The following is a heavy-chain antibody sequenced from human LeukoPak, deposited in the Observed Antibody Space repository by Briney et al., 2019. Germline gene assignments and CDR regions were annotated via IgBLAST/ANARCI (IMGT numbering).Heavy chain of an antibody. Sequence: PGGSLRLSCAASGFTFSSYAMSWVRQAPGKGLEWVSAISGSGGSTYYADSVKGRFTISRDNAKNTLYLQMNSLRAEDTAVYYCARDRAYYDFWSGYYKYWGQGTLVTVSS. CDR2: ISGSGGST. CDR1: GFTFSSYA. V-gene: IGHV3-23*01. CDR3: ARDRAYYDFWSGYYKY. D-gene: IGHD3-3*01. J-gene: IGHJ4*02.